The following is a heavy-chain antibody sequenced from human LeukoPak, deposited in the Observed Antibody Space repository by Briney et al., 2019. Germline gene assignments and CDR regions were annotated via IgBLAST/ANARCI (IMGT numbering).Heavy chain of an antibody. CDR3: TRDGGSYSHLDN. D-gene: IGHD1-26*01. J-gene: IGHJ4*02. CDR1: GFTLSGYW. V-gene: IGHV3-74*01. Sequence: GGSLRLSCAASGFTLSGYWMHWVRQAPGKGLVWVARIKYDGTATTYADSVKGRFTISRDNAKNTLYLLMNSLRVEDTAVYYCTRDGGSYSHLDNWGPGTRVTVSS. CDR2: IKYDGTAT.